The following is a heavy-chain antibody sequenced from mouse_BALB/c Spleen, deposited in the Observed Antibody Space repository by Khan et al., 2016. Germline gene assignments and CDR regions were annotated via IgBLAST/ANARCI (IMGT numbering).Heavy chain of an antibody. CDR1: GFSLTSYG. CDR3: ASPYYYGSSLYAMDY. Sequence: QVQLKESGPGLVAPSQSLSITCTVSGFSLTSYGVHWVRQPPGKGLEWLGVIWAGGSTNYNSALMSRLSISKDNSKSQVFLKMNSLQTDDTAIYYCASPYYYGSSLYAMDYWGQGTSVTVSS. V-gene: IGHV2-9*02. J-gene: IGHJ4*01. D-gene: IGHD1-1*01. CDR2: IWAGGST.